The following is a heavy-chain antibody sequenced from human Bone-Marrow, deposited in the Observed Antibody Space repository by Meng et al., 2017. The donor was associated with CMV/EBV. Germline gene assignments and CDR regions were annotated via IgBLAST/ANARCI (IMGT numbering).Heavy chain of an antibody. V-gene: IGHV4-38-2*02. CDR2: IYYRGNT. Sequence: SETLSLTCTVSGYSINNGYYWGWIRQSLGKGLEWIGSIYYRGNTYYNPSLKSRVTLSVDTSKNQFSLNLSSVTAADTAVYYCARGRSRTGTRGWFDPWGQGTLVTVSS. CDR1: GYSINNGYY. J-gene: IGHJ5*02. CDR3: ARGRSRTGTRGWFDP. D-gene: IGHD1/OR15-1a*01.